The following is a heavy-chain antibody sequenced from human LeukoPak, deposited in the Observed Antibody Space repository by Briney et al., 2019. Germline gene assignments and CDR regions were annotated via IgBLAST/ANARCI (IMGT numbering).Heavy chain of an antibody. J-gene: IGHJ4*02. V-gene: IGHV3-30*02. D-gene: IGHD3-10*01. CDR3: ANEGFGEFSGFDH. CDR2: IQYSGRDK. CDR1: GFTISSSY. Sequence: PGGSLRLSCAASGFTISSSYRHWVRQAPGKRLEWVASIQYSGRDKYFADSVKGRFTISRDNSKDTVYLQMNSLRPEDTAIYYCANEGFGEFSGFDHWGQGTLVTVSS.